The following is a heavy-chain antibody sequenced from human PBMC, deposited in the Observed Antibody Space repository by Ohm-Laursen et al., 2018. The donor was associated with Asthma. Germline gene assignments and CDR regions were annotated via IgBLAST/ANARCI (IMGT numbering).Heavy chain of an antibody. J-gene: IGHJ4*02. D-gene: IGHD3-22*01. CDR1: GGSISSSSYY. V-gene: IGHV4-39*01. CDR2: IYYSGST. CDR3: ARHRYYYDSSGYYYFDY. Sequence: SETLSLTCTVSGGSISSSSYYWGWIRQPPGKGLEWIGSIYYSGSTYYNPSLKSRVTISVDTSKNQFSLKLSSVTAADTAVYYCARHRYYYDSSGYYYFDYWGQGTLVTVSS.